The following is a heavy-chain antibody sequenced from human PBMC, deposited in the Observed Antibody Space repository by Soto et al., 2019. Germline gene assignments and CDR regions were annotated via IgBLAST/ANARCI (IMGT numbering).Heavy chain of an antibody. D-gene: IGHD3-10*01. CDR2: VYSSGTT. J-gene: IGHJ4*02. Sequence: KPSETLSLTCSVSGGSINSYWWSWIRQPAGKGLEWIGRVYSSGTTDYNPSLNSRATLSVETSKNQSSLKLSSVTAADTAVYYCARDIGSYAYGEGYWGQGIQVTVSS. CDR3: ARDIGSYAYGEGY. V-gene: IGHV4-4*07. CDR1: GGSINSYW.